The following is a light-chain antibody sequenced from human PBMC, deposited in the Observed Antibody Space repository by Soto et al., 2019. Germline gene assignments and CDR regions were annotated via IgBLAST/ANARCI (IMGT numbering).Light chain of an antibody. Sequence: DIQMTQSPSTLSASVGDRVTITCRASQSISSWLAWYQQKPGKAPKLLIYAASNLQSGVPSRFSGSGFGTDFTLTISSLQPEDFATYYCQQSHSTPLTFGGGTNVDIK. CDR1: QSISSW. CDR2: AAS. CDR3: QQSHSTPLT. V-gene: IGKV1-39*01. J-gene: IGKJ4*01.